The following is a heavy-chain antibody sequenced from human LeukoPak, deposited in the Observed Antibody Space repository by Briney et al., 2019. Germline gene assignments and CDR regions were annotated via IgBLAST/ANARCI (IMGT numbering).Heavy chain of an antibody. D-gene: IGHD6-13*01. J-gene: IGHJ4*02. CDR1: GGSVSSGSYY. Sequence: SETLSLTCTVSGGSVSSGSYYWSWIRQPPGKGLEWIGYIYYSGSTNYNPSLKSRVTISVDTSKNQFSLKLSSVTAGDTAVYYCASGIAAAGPVDYWGQGTLVTVSS. V-gene: IGHV4-61*01. CDR3: ASGIAAAGPVDY. CDR2: IYYSGST.